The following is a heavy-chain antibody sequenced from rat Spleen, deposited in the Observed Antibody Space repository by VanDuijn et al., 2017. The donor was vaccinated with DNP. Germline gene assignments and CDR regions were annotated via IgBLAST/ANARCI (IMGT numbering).Heavy chain of an antibody. J-gene: IGHJ1*01. Sequence: EVQLQESGPGLVKPSQSLSLTCSVTGSSITSNYWGWIRKFPGNKMEWIGHISYSGNTGYNPSLKSRISITRDTSKNQFFLQLNSVTTEDTATYYCARGNDGYYPNWYFDLWGPGTMVTVSS. V-gene: IGHV3-1*01. CDR2: ISYSGNT. D-gene: IGHD1-12*03. CDR3: ARGNDGYYPNWYFDL. CDR1: GSSITSNY.